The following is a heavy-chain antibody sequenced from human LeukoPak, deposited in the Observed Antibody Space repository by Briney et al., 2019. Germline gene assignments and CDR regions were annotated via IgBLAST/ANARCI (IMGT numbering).Heavy chain of an antibody. J-gene: IGHJ3*02. CDR1: GGSISSYY. Sequence: SETLSLTCTVSGGSISSYYWSWIRQPPGKGLEWIGYIYYSGSTNYNPSLKSRVTISVDRSKNQFSLKLSSVTAADTAVYYCARGREVVVVPAAEPRAAFDTWGQGTMVTVSS. CDR2: IYYSGST. CDR3: ARGREVVVVPAAEPRAAFDT. V-gene: IGHV4-59*12. D-gene: IGHD2-2*01.